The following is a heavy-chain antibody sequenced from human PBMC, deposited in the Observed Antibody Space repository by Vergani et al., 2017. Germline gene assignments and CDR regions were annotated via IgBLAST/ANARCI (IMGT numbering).Heavy chain of an antibody. CDR2: IDWDDDK. Sequence: QVTLRESGPALVKPTQTLTLTCSFSGFSLSTTGMCVSWVRQPPGKALEWLARIDWDDDKYYSTSLKTRLAISKDTSKYQVVLTMTNMHPVDTATYYCARIIGGGSFIRDWGQGTLVTVSS. V-gene: IGHV2-70*13. J-gene: IGHJ4*02. CDR3: ARIIGGGSFIRD. CDR1: GFSLSTTGMC. D-gene: IGHD1-26*01.